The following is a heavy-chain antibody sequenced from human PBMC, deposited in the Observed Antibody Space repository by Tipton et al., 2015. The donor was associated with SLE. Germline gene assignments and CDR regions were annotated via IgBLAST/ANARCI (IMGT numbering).Heavy chain of an antibody. V-gene: IGHV4-34*01. CDR2: TNDSGKS. CDR1: GGSLGGHY. J-gene: IGHJ5*02. D-gene: IGHD6-25*01. CDR3: ARRRAATGLFSERGWFDP. Sequence: TLSLTCAVYGGSLGGHYWSWIRQSPGKGLECIGETNDSGKSNYNSALKSRATIPVDTSRNQFSLRLSSVTAADTAVYYCARRRAATGLFSERGWFDPWGQGALVTVSS.